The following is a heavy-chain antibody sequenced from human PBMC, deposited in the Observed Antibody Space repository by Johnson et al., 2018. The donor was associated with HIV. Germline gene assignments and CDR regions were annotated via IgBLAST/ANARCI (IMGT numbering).Heavy chain of an antibody. V-gene: IGHV3-30*03. CDR3: ARARDSWSSSWLSRDNAFDI. Sequence: QVQLVESGGGVVQPGRSLRLSCAASGFTFSSYGMHWVRQAPGKGLEWVAVISYDGSNKYYADSVKGRFTISRDNSKNTLYLQMNSLRAGDTAVYYCARARDSWSSSWLSRDNAFDIWGQGTMVTVSS. CDR1: GFTFSSYG. D-gene: IGHD6-13*01. J-gene: IGHJ3*02. CDR2: ISYDGSNK.